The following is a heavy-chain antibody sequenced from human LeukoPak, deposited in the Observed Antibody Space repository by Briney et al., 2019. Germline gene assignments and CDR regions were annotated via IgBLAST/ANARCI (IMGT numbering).Heavy chain of an antibody. J-gene: IGHJ4*02. V-gene: IGHV3-23*01. Sequence: GGSLRLSCAASGFIFSSYAMTWVRQAPGRGLEWLSTISGSGTTTYYVDSVKGRFTVSRDNSKNTLYLQMSSLRAGDTAVYYCTKAGHYGSGSYYSDYWGRGTLVTVSP. CDR2: ISGSGTTT. CDR1: GFIFSSYA. D-gene: IGHD3-10*01. CDR3: TKAGHYGSGSYYSDY.